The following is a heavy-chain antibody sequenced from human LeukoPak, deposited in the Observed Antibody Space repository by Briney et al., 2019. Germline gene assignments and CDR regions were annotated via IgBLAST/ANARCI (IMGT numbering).Heavy chain of an antibody. CDR3: ARDMYSMSSARGAY. CDR2: INGDGSST. V-gene: IGHV3-74*01. Sequence: GGSLRLSCAAYRFAFSDYWMHWVRQAAGKGLVWVARINGDGSSTTYMESVRGRFTISRDNAKKTLYLQMNSLRAEDAAVYYCARDMYSMSSARGAYWGQGTLVTVSS. CDR1: RFAFSDYW. D-gene: IGHD3-10*01. J-gene: IGHJ4*02.